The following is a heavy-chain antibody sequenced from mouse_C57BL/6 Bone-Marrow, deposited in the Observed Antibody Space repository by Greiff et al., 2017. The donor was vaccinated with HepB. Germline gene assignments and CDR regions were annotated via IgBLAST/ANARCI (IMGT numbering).Heavy chain of an antibody. CDR1: GFNIKDDY. CDR2: IDPENGDT. CDR3: TPFYDYDEY. D-gene: IGHD2-4*01. J-gene: IGHJ2*01. V-gene: IGHV14-4*01. Sequence: VQLQQSGAELVRPGASVKLSCTASGFNIKDDYMHWVKQRPEQGLEWIGLIDPENGDTKYASKFQGKATITADTSSNPAYLQLSSLTSYDTAVYYCTPFYDYDEYWGQGTTLTVSS.